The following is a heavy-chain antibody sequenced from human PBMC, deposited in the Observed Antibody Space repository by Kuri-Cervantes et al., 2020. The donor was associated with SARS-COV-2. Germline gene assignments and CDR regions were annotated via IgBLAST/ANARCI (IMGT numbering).Heavy chain of an antibody. D-gene: IGHD6-13*01. CDR1: GYSFTSYW. CDR3: AIIALAAAGTARWFDP. J-gene: IGHJ5*02. CDR2: IYPGDSDT. Sequence: GGSLRLSCKGSGYSFTSYWIGWVRQMPGKGLEWMGIIYPGDSDTRYSLSFQGQVTISADKSISTAYLQWSSLKASDTAMYYCAIIALAAAGTARWFDPWGQGTLVTVSS. V-gene: IGHV5-51*01.